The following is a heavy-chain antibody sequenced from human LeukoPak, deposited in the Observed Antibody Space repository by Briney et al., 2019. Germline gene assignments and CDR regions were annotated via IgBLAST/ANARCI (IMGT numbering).Heavy chain of an antibody. V-gene: IGHV3-48*03. CDR2: IGSSGSPI. D-gene: IGHD2-2*01. Sequence: GGSLRLSCAASGFTFSSYEMNWVRQTPAKGLEWVSYIGSSGSPIYYADSVKGRFTISRDNAKNSLYLQMNSLRAEDTAFYYCAREGYCSTTSCAYGMDVWGQGTTVTVSS. J-gene: IGHJ6*02. CDR1: GFTFSSYE. CDR3: AREGYCSTTSCAYGMDV.